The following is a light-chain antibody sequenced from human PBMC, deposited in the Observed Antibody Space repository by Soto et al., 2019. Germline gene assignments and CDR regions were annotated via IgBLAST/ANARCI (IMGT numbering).Light chain of an antibody. Sequence: QSALTQPASVSGSPGQSITISCTGTSDDVGAFNYVSWYQQHPGKAPKRMIFEVSRRPSGVSNRFSGSKSGNTASLTISGLQAEDEADYYCTSYASSVNYVFGTGTKLTVL. J-gene: IGLJ1*01. CDR1: SDDVGAFNY. CDR3: TSYASSVNYV. CDR2: EVS. V-gene: IGLV2-14*01.